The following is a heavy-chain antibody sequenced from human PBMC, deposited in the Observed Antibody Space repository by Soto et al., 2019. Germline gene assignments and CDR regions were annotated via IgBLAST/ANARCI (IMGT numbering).Heavy chain of an antibody. CDR1: GFTVSSKY. Sequence: EVQLVESGGGLVQPGGSLRLSCAASGFTVSSKYMNWVRQAPGKGLEWVSVLYSGGTTYYADSVKGRFIISRDNSKNTLYLQMNSRRAEDTAVYYCARGGGRDLGGAYSLDYWGQGTLVTVSS. J-gene: IGHJ4*02. CDR3: ARGGGRDLGGAYSLDY. V-gene: IGHV3-66*01. CDR2: LYSGGTT. D-gene: IGHD4-4*01.